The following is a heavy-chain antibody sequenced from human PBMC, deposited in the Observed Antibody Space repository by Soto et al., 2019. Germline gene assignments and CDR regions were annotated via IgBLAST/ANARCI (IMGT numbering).Heavy chain of an antibody. Sequence: LRLSCAASGFTFSSYAMHWVRQAPGKGLEWVAVISYDGSNKYYADSVKGRLTISRDNSRNTLYLQMNSLRAEDTAVYYCARGSQYYDILTGYYNYYYYYGMDVWGQGTTVTVSS. V-gene: IGHV3-30-3*01. CDR2: ISYDGSNK. J-gene: IGHJ6*02. CDR3: ARGSQYYDILTGYYNYYYYYGMDV. D-gene: IGHD3-9*01. CDR1: GFTFSSYA.